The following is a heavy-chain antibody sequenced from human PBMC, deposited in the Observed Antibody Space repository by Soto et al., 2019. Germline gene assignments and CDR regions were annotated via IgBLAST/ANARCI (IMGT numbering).Heavy chain of an antibody. D-gene: IGHD6-19*01. CDR2: ISDSGGRT. Sequence: AGSLRLSCAASGFTFNTYAMSWVRQAPGKGLEWVSAISDSGGRTYYVDSVKGRFTISRDNSKNTLYLQMSSLRAEDTAVYFCAKELVNSGWTYFDYWGQGTLVTVSS. J-gene: IGHJ4*02. CDR3: AKELVNSGWTYFDY. CDR1: GFTFNTYA. V-gene: IGHV3-23*01.